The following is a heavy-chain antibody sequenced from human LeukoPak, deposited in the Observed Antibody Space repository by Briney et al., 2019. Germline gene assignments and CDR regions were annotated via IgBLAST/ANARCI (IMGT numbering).Heavy chain of an antibody. J-gene: IGHJ5*02. CDR2: IYYSGST. CDR1: GGSVSSGSYY. Sequence: SETLSLTCTVSGGSVSSGSYYWNWIRQPPGKGLEWIGYIYYSGSTNYNPSLKSRVTISVDTSKNRFSLKLSSVTAADTAVYYCARDLEGQLGPWGQGTLVTVSS. CDR3: ARDLEGQLGP. V-gene: IGHV4-61*01. D-gene: IGHD6-6*01.